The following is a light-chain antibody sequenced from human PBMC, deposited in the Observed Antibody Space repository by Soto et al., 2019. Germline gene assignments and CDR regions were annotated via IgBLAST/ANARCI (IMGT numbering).Light chain of an antibody. V-gene: IGKV2-30*01. CDR2: KVS. CDR3: VQGTHWPRT. J-gene: IGKJ1*01. Sequence: DVVMTQSPLFLPVTPGQPASISCRSSEILVFSDGNTYLTWLHQRPGKSPRRLIYKVSKRGSGVPDRFRGSGSGTDVTLEISRVEAEDVGIYYCVQGTHWPRTCGQGTKMDIK. CDR1: EILVFSDGNTY.